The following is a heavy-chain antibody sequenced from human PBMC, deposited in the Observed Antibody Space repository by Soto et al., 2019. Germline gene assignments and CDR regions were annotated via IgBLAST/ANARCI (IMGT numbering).Heavy chain of an antibody. CDR1: GCNLDDNA. CDR2: INWKSDI. V-gene: IGHV3-9*01. Sequence: PQRHSNAVSGCNLDDNAVHGVRQAPEKGLEWVSGINWKSDIGYADSVKGRFTISRDNAETSLYLQMNSLRAADTALYYCAISQDRGGRTTFIYWGQGTQVTVFS. CDR3: AISQDRGGRTTFIY. D-gene: IGHD3-16*01. J-gene: IGHJ4*02.